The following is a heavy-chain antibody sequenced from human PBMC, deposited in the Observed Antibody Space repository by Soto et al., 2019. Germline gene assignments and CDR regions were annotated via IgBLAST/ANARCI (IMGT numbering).Heavy chain of an antibody. J-gene: IGHJ4*02. CDR2: IYYSGST. CDR3: AKVSSSWYAGFFDL. CDR1: GGSISSYY. V-gene: IGHV4-59*01. Sequence: SETLSLTCTVSGGSISSYYWSWIRQPPGKGLEWIGYIYYSGSTNYNPSLKSRVTISVDTSKNQFSLKLSSVTAADTAVYYCAKVSSSWYAGFFDLWGQGTLVTVSS. D-gene: IGHD6-13*01.